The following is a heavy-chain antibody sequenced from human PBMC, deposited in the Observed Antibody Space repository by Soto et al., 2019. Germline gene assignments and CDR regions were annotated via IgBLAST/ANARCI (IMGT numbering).Heavy chain of an antibody. V-gene: IGHV3-21*01. Sequence: WGSLRISCASSGFTFSIYSMNWVRQAPGKGLEWVSSISSSSSYIYYADSVKGRFTISRDNAKNSLYLQMNSLRAEDTAVYYCARDRNSGYAGYWGQGTLVTVSS. CDR2: ISSSSSYI. D-gene: IGHD5-12*01. CDR3: ARDRNSGYAGY. CDR1: GFTFSIYS. J-gene: IGHJ4*02.